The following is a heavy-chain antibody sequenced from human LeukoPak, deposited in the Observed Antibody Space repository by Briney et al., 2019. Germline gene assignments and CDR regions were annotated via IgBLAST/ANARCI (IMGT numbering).Heavy chain of an antibody. CDR3: AKDPTSQRLVLVGAWYFDY. CDR2: ISSSGGRT. V-gene: IGHV3-23*01. D-gene: IGHD6-13*01. Sequence: DPGGSQRLSCAASGFTFSNYAMSWVRQAPGKGLEWVSAISSSGGRTYYADSVKGRFTISRDNSKNTLYLQVNSLRAEDTAVYYCAKDPTSQRLVLVGAWYFDYWGQGTLVTVSS. CDR1: GFTFSNYA. J-gene: IGHJ4*02.